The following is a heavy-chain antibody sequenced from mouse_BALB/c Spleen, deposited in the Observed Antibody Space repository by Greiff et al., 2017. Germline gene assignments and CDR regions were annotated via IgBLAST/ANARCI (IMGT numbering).Heavy chain of an antibody. D-gene: IGHD1-1*01. CDR1: GFTFSSFG. Sequence: EVQGVESGGGLVQPGGSRKLSCAASGFTFSSFGMHWVRQAPEKGLEWVAYISSGSSTIYYADTVKGRFTISRDNPKNTLFLQMTSLRSEDTAMYYCAREELRGSSFDYWGQGTTLTVSS. CDR3: AREELRGSSFDY. V-gene: IGHV5-17*02. CDR2: ISSGSSTI. J-gene: IGHJ2*01.